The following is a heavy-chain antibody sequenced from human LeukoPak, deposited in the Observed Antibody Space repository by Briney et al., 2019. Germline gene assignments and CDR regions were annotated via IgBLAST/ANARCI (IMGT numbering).Heavy chain of an antibody. CDR2: INHSGST. CDR1: GGSFSGYY. D-gene: IGHD6-13*01. J-gene: IGHJ4*02. V-gene: IGHV4-34*01. Sequence: PSETLSLTCAVYGGSFSGYYWSWIRQPPGKGLEWIGEINHSGSTNYNPSLKSRVTISVDTSKNQFSLKLSSVTAADTAVYYCARMIIAAAGTTATYFDYWGQGTLVTVSS. CDR3: ARMIIAAAGTTATYFDY.